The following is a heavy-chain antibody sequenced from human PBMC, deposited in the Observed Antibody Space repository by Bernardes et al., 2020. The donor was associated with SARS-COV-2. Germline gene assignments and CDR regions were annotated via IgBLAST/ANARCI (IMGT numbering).Heavy chain of an antibody. CDR2: VSAHGVSQ. Sequence: GGSLRLSCTASGFTFGDYALSWVRQAPGKGLEWVSTVSAHGVSQFYADSVKGRFTISKDHSRDTLSLQMNSLSVEDTAVYYCARGMPAYNYYARNAFDIWGQGTMVTVSS. CDR3: ARGMPAYNYYARNAFDI. D-gene: IGHD1-20*01. J-gene: IGHJ3*02. V-gene: IGHV3-23*01. CDR1: GFTFGDYA.